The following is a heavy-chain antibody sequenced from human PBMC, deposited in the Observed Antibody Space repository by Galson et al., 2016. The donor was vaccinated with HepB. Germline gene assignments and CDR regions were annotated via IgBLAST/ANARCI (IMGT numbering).Heavy chain of an antibody. J-gene: IGHJ4*02. D-gene: IGHD1-26*01. Sequence: PALVTPTQTLTLTCIFSGFSLSTTGVGVGWMRQPPGKTLEWLAHIYWDGDERYSPSLKSRLTITKDTSKNQVVLTMTNMDPVDTATYYCVHIVHSGSYYYFAYWGQGTLVTVAS. CDR3: VHIVHSGSYYYFAY. CDR2: IYWDGDE. CDR1: GFSLSTTGVG. V-gene: IGHV2-5*02.